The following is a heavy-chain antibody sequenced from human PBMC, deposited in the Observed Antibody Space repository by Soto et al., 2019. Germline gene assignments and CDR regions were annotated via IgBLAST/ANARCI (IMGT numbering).Heavy chain of an antibody. CDR1: GFTVSSNY. CDR3: ARVPNGGGYGMDV. D-gene: IGHD1-1*01. CDR2: IYSGGST. V-gene: IGHV3-53*01. J-gene: IGHJ6*02. Sequence: GSLRLSCAASGFTVSSNYMSWVRQAPGKGLEWVSVIYSGGSTYYADSVKGRFTVSRDNSKNTLYLQMNSLRAEDTAVYYCARVPNGGGYGMDVWGQGTTVTVSS.